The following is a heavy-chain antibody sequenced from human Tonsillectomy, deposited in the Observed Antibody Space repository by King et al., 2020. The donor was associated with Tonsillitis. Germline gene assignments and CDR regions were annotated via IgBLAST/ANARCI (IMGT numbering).Heavy chain of an antibody. Sequence: VQLVESGAEVKKPGASVMVSCKTSGYTLTDYFIHWVQQAPGQGLEWMGWINPKNGVTNYAPKFQGWVTMTRDNSISTAYLEVNRLTSDDTAVYYCVGDPPAWHAFDLWGQGTMVTVSS. CDR1: GYTLTDYF. CDR3: VGDPPAWHAFDL. J-gene: IGHJ3*01. V-gene: IGHV1-2*04. CDR2: INPKNGVT.